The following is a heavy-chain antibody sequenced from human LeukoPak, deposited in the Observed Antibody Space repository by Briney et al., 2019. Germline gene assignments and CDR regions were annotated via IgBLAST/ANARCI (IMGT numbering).Heavy chain of an antibody. V-gene: IGHV4-59*01. D-gene: IGHD4-17*01. CDR1: GGSMSSYY. CDR3: ARGANSGDYGLDAFDV. J-gene: IGHJ3*01. Sequence: KPSETLSLTCTVSGGSMSSYYWSWIRQPPGEGLEWIGYINYSGSTTYNPSLRSRVTMSVDTSKNHSPLKLTSVPAADTAVYHCARGANSGDYGLDAFDVWGQGTMVTVSS. CDR2: INYSGST.